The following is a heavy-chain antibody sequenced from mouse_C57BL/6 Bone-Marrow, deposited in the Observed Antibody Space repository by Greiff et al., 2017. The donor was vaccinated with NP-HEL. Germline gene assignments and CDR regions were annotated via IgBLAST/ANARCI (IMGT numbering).Heavy chain of an antibody. V-gene: IGHV1-80*01. Sequence: QVQLQQSGAELVKPGASVKISCKASGYAFSSYWMNWVKQRPGQGLEWIGQIYPGDGDTNYNGKFKGKATLTADKSSSTAYMQLSSLTSEDSAVYFCARETDGYYPYWYFDVWGTGTTVTVSS. J-gene: IGHJ1*03. CDR1: GYAFSSYW. CDR2: IYPGDGDT. D-gene: IGHD2-3*01. CDR3: ARETDGYYPYWYFDV.